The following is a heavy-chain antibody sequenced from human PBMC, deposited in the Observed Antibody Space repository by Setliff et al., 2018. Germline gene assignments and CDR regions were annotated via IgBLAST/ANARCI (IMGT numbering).Heavy chain of an antibody. Sequence: SETLSLTCTVSGGSISSYYWSWIRQPAGKGLEWIGHIYIGGSANYNPSLKSRVTMSIDTSKNQFSLKLSSVPAADTAVYYCARVWGGGWFDPWGQGTLVTVSS. CDR2: IYIGGSA. CDR1: GGSISSYY. D-gene: IGHD3-16*01. V-gene: IGHV4-4*07. J-gene: IGHJ5*02. CDR3: ARVWGGGWFDP.